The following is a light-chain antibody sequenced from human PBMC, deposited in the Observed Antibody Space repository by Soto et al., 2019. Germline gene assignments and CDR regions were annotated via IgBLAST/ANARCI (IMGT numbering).Light chain of an antibody. J-gene: IGKJ4*01. Sequence: EIVLTQSPTTLSLSPGDRATLSCRASQSLSSSLAWYRHQPGQAPRLLIYDASSRDTGIPGRFSGSGSGTHFTLTISSLQPEDFGVYYCQHRSNWPSVTFGGGTKVQIK. V-gene: IGKV3-11*01. CDR2: DAS. CDR3: QHRSNWPSVT. CDR1: QSLSSS.